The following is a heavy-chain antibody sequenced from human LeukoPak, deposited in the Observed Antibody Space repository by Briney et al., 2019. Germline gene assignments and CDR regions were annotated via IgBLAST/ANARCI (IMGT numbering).Heavy chain of an antibody. Sequence: GGSLRLSCAASGFSFSSYEMNWVRQAPGKGLEWVSYISSSGSTIYYADSVKGRFTISRDNAKNSLYLQMNSLRAEDTALYFCVRSRSYYFDYWGQGTLVTVSS. CDR1: GFSFSSYE. D-gene: IGHD1-26*01. CDR3: VRSRSYYFDY. J-gene: IGHJ4*02. V-gene: IGHV3-48*03. CDR2: ISSSGSTI.